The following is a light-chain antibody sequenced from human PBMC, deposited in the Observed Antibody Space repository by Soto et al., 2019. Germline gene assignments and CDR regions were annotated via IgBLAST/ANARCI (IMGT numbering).Light chain of an antibody. J-gene: IGLJ2*01. CDR2: GNS. CDR1: SSNIGAGYD. Sequence: QSVLTQPPSVSGAPGQRVTISCTGSSSNIGAGYDVHWFQQLPETAPKLLIYGNSNRPSGVPDRFSGSKSGTSASLAITGLQAEDEADYYCQSYDSSLSGSVFGGGTKVT. V-gene: IGLV1-40*01. CDR3: QSYDSSLSGSV.